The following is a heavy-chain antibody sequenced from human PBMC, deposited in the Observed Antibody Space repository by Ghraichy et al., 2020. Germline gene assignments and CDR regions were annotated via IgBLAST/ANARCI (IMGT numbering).Heavy chain of an antibody. CDR2: IWYDGSNK. CDR3: ARDRGGVGAPAYYFDY. CDR1: GFTFSSYG. Sequence: GALRLSCAASGFTFSSYGMHWVRQAPGKGLEWVAVIWYDGSNKYYADSVKGRFTISRDNSKNTLYLQMNSLRAEDTAVYYCARDRGGVGAPAYYFDYWGQGTLVTVSS. V-gene: IGHV3-33*01. D-gene: IGHD1-26*01. J-gene: IGHJ4*02.